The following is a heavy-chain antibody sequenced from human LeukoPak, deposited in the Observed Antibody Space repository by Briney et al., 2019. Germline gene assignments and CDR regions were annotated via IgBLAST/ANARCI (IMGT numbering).Heavy chain of an antibody. CDR3: ARSASSWGHFDY. D-gene: IGHD6-19*01. V-gene: IGHV1-2*02. Sequence: GASVKVSCKASGYAFTGYYMHWVRQAPGQGLEWMGWINPNSGGTNYAQKFQGRVTMTRDTSISTAYMELSRLRSDDTAVYYCARSASSWGHFDYWGQGTLVTVSS. J-gene: IGHJ4*02. CDR1: GYAFTGYY. CDR2: INPNSGGT.